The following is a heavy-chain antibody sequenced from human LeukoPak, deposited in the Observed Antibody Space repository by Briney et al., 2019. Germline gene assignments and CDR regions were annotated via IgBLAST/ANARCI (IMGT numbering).Heavy chain of an antibody. CDR1: GFTFSDYW. V-gene: IGHV3-7*01. D-gene: IGHD2-2*01. Sequence: PGGSLRLSCTASGFTFSDYWMTWVRQPPGKGLEWVANIKKDGSAKYYVDSVKGRFTISRDNAKNSLYLQMDSLRVEDTATYYCARWRGSTSERSDYWGQGTLVTVSS. CDR3: ARWRGSTSERSDY. CDR2: IKKDGSAK. J-gene: IGHJ4*02.